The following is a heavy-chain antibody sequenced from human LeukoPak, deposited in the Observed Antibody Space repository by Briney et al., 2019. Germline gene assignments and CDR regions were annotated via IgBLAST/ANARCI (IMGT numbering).Heavy chain of an antibody. Sequence: GGSLRLSCAASGFTFSSYSMNWVRQAPGKGLEWVSSISSSSSSYIYYADSVKGRFTISRDNAKNLLYLQMNSLRAEGTAVYYCARDSIAAGVVYWGQGTLVTVSS. J-gene: IGHJ4*02. V-gene: IGHV3-21*01. D-gene: IGHD6-13*01. CDR2: ISSSSSSYI. CDR3: ARDSIAAGVVY. CDR1: GFTFSSYS.